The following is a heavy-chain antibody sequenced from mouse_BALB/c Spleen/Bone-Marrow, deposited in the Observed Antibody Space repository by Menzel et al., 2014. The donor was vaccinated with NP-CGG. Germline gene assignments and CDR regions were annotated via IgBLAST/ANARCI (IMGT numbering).Heavy chain of an antibody. CDR2: INPYNGDP. CDR3: GRGNYDYDSWCCY. D-gene: IGHD2-4*01. Sequence: EVKLVESGPELVKPGASVKISCKASGYSFTGYFMNWMKQSHGKSLEWLGRINPYNGDPFYNQKFKGKATLTVDKSSSTAHMELLSLTAEDSAVYYCGRGNYDYDSWCCYWGQGTLVTVSA. V-gene: IGHV1-37*01. J-gene: IGHJ3*01. CDR1: GYSFTGYF.